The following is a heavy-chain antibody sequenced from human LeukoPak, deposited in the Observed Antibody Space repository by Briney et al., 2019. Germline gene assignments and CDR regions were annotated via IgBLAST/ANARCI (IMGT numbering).Heavy chain of an antibody. CDR3: GRAFPPLRTSSAGDL. V-gene: IGHV3-21*01. CDR1: GFTFSNAW. Sequence: GGSLRLSCATSGFTFSNAWMSWVRQAPGKGLEWVSAISGRSSHIYYGESVKGRFTISRDNAKNSLYLQMDSLGVEDTAVYYCGRAFPPLRTSSAGDLWGQETLVIVSS. CDR2: ISGRSSHI. D-gene: IGHD3-16*01. J-gene: IGHJ1*01.